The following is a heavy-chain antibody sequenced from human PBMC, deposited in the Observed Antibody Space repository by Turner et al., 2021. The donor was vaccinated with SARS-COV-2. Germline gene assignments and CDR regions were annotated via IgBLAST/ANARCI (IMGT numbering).Heavy chain of an antibody. CDR1: GFTFSSYN. D-gene: IGHD3-22*01. CDR2: ISSSSSYI. V-gene: IGHV3-21*01. CDR3: ARDIFAYYYDSSGYPD. J-gene: IGHJ4*02. Sequence: EVQLVESGGGLVKPGGSLRLSCAASGFTFSSYNMTWVRQAPGKGLEWVSSISSSSSYIYYADSVKGRFTISRDNAKNSMYLQMNSLRAEDTAVYYCARDIFAYYYDSSGYPDWGQGTLVTVSS.